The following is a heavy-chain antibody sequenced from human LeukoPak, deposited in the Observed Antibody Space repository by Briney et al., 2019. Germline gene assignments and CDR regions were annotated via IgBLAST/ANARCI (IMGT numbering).Heavy chain of an antibody. D-gene: IGHD3-10*01. Sequence: SETLSLTCTVSVGSISNYYWSWIRQPPGKGLEWIGFIFYSGSTSYNPSLKSRVTISVDTSKNQFSLKLSSVTAADTAVYYCARDLIRDFDYWGQGTLVTVSS. CDR3: ARDLIRDFDY. CDR1: VGSISNYY. J-gene: IGHJ4*02. CDR2: IFYSGST. V-gene: IGHV4-59*12.